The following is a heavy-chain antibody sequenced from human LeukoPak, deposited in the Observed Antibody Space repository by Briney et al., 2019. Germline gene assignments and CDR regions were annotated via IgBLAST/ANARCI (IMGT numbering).Heavy chain of an antibody. CDR1: GYTFTSYD. J-gene: IGHJ4*02. CDR3: VRTPPIWGADF. CDR2: MSPNSGNT. V-gene: IGHV1-8*01. Sequence: ASVNVSCKASGYTFTSYDINWMRQATGQGLEWMGWMSPNSGNTGYAQKFQGGVTMTRDTSTGTAYLELSSLRSEDSAVYYCVRTPPIWGADFWGQGTLVTVSS. D-gene: IGHD3-16*01.